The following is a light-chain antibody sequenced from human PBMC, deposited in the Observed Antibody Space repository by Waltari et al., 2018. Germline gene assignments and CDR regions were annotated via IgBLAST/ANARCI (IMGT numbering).Light chain of an antibody. J-gene: IGLJ6*01. CDR2: DVS. CDR3: SSYTSSSTLV. Sequence: QSALTQPASVSGSPGQSIPIPCTGTSSAVGGYNFVPWYQQHPGKAPKLMIYDVSNRPSGVSNRFSGSKSGNTASLTISGLQAEDEADYYCSSYTSSSTLVFGSGTKVTVL. V-gene: IGLV2-14*03. CDR1: SSAVGGYNF.